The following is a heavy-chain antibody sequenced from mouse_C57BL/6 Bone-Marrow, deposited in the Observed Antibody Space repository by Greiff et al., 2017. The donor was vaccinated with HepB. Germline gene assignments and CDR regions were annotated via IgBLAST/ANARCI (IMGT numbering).Heavy chain of an antibody. J-gene: IGHJ4*01. CDR3: ARLTSIYYGFWMDY. D-gene: IGHD2-2*01. CDR1: GYTFTSYW. Sequence: QVQLKQPGAELVKPGASVKMSCKASGYTFTSYWITWVKQRPGQGLEWIGDIYPGSGSTNYNEKFKSKATLTVDTSSSTAYMQLSSLTSEDSAVYYCARLTSIYYGFWMDYWGQGTSVTVSS. CDR2: IYPGSGST. V-gene: IGHV1-55*01.